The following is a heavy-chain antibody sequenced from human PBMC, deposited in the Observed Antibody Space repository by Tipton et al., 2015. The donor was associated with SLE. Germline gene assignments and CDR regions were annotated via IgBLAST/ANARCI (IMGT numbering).Heavy chain of an antibody. V-gene: IGHV4-39*07. D-gene: IGHD2-21*01. CDR1: GGSISSSSYY. CDR2: IYYSGST. CDR3: ARGPIVVVIAAVWYFDL. J-gene: IGHJ2*01. Sequence: LRLSCTVSGGSISSSSYYWGWIRQPPGKGLEWIGSIYYSGSTNYNPSLKSRVTISVDTSKNQFSLKLSSLTAADTAVYYCARGPIVVVIAAVWYFDLWGRGTLVTVSS.